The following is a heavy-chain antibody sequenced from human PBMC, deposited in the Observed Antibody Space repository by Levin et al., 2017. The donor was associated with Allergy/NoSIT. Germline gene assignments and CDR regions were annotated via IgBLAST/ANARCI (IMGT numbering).Heavy chain of an antibody. Sequence: GGSLRLSCAASGFTFSSYAMSWVRQAPGKGLEWVSAISGSGGSTYYADSVKGRFTISRDNSKNTLYLQMNSLRAEDTAVYYCAKVSSGDPYYYYYGMDVWGQGTTVTVSS. J-gene: IGHJ6*02. CDR1: GFTFSSYA. D-gene: IGHD4-17*01. CDR3: AKVSSGDPYYYYYGMDV. V-gene: IGHV3-23*01. CDR2: ISGSGGST.